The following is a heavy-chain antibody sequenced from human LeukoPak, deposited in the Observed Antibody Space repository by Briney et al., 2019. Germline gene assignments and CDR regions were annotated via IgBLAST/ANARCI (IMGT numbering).Heavy chain of an antibody. J-gene: IGHJ4*02. Sequence: GGSLRLSCAASGFTFSSYGMHWVRQAPGKGLEWVAVIWYDGSNKYYADSVKGRFTISRDNSKNTLYLQMNSLRAEDTAVYYCATLRYFDWFIDYWGLGTLVTVSS. CDR2: IWYDGSNK. V-gene: IGHV3-33*01. CDR3: ATLRYFDWFIDY. D-gene: IGHD3-9*01. CDR1: GFTFSSYG.